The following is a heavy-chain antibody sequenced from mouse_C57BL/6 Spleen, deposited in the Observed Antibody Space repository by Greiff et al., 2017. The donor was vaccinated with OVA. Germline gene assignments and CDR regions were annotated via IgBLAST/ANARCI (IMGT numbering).Heavy chain of an antibody. CDR3: ARTPNYYGSSPLDY. V-gene: IGHV1-55*01. D-gene: IGHD1-1*01. Sequence: QVQLQQPGAELVKPGASVKMSCKASGYTFTSYWITWVKQRPGQGLEWIGDIYPGSGSTNYNEKFKSKATLTVDTSSSTAYMQLSSLTSEDSAVYDCARTPNYYGSSPLDYWGQGTTLTVSS. CDR2: IYPGSGST. J-gene: IGHJ2*01. CDR1: GYTFTSYW.